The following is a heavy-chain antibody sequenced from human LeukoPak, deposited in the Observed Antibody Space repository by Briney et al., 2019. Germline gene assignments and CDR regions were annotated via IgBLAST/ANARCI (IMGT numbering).Heavy chain of an antibody. CDR1: GGSITSHY. CDR3: ARTPGNTLDY. CDR2: AYYSGST. V-gene: IGHV4-59*11. Sequence: SETLSLTCSVSGGSITSHYWSWLRQPPGKGLEWIGYAYYSGSTNYNPSLKSRVTISVDTSKSQFSLKLDSMTAADTAVYYCARTPGNTLDYWGQGTLVTVSS. J-gene: IGHJ4*02. D-gene: IGHD1-14*01.